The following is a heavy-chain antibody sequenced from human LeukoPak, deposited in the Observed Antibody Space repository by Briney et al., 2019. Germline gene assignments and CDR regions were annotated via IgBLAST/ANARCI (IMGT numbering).Heavy chain of an antibody. CDR1: GFTFSSYE. Sequence: GGSLRLSCAASGFTFSSYEMNWVRQAPGKGLEWVSYISSSGSTIYYADSVKGRFTISRDNAKNSLYLQMNSLRAEDTAVYYCARVSAPSGWYSPRFDYWGQGTLVTVSS. CDR2: ISSSGSTI. V-gene: IGHV3-48*03. D-gene: IGHD6-19*01. CDR3: ARVSAPSGWYSPRFDY. J-gene: IGHJ4*02.